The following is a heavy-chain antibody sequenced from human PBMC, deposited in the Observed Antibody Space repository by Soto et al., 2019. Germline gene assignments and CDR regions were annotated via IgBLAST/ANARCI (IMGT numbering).Heavy chain of an antibody. D-gene: IGHD3-22*01. Sequence: QVQLQESGPGLVKPSQTLSLTCTVSGGSISSDVYYWIWIRKHPLKVLEWIGYIYYSGSTYYNPSLKSRVTISVDTSKHQFSLKLSAVTAADTAVYYCAREQEYDSSGYYYFDDWGQGTLVTVSS. CDR3: AREQEYDSSGYYYFDD. J-gene: IGHJ4*02. CDR1: GGSISSDVYY. V-gene: IGHV4-31*03. CDR2: IYYSGST.